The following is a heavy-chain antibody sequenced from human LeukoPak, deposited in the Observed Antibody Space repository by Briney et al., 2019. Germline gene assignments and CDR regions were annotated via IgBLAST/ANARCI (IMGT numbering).Heavy chain of an antibody. V-gene: IGHV3-7*01. CDR1: GFTFSSYW. D-gene: IGHD1-20*01. CDR3: ARSPDNWNDRGWFDP. J-gene: IGHJ5*02. Sequence: PGGSLRLSCAASGFTFSSYWMSWVRQAPGKGLEWVANIKQDGSEKYYVDSVKGRFTISRDNAKNSLYLQMNSLRAEDTAVYYCARSPDNWNDRGWFDPWGQGTLVTVSS. CDR2: IKQDGSEK.